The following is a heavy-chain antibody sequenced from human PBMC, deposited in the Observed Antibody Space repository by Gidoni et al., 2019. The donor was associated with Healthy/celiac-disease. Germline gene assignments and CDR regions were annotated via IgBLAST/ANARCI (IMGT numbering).Heavy chain of an antibody. CDR1: GGPVSSGSYY. D-gene: IGHD4-17*01. J-gene: IGHJ5*02. Sequence: QVQLQESGPGLVKPSETLSLTCTVSGGPVSSGSYYWSWIRQPPGKGLEWIGYIYYSGSTNYNPSLKSRVTISVDTSKNQFSLKLSSVTAADTAVYYCARERTVTTFPRGFDPWGQGTLVTVSS. CDR3: ARERTVTTFPRGFDP. CDR2: IYYSGST. V-gene: IGHV4-61*01.